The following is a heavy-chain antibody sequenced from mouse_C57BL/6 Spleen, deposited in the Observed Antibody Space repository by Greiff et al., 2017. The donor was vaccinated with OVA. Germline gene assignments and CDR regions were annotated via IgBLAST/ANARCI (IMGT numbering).Heavy chain of an antibody. V-gene: IGHV1-55*01. CDR2: IYPGSGST. CDR3: ARGGDGTTRAWFAY. J-gene: IGHJ3*01. Sequence: QVQLQQPGAELVKPGASVKMSCKASGYTFTSYWITWVKQRPGQGLEWIGDIYPGSGSTNYNEKFKSKATLTVDTSSSTAYMQLSSLTSEDSAVYYCARGGDGTTRAWFAYWGQGTLVTVSA. CDR1: GYTFTSYW. D-gene: IGHD1-1*01.